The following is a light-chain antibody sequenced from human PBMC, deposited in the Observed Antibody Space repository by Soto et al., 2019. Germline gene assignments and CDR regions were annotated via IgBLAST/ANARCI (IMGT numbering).Light chain of an antibody. CDR3: SSYTSSSTPWV. Sequence: QSALTQPASVSGSPGQSITISCTGTSSDVGGYNYVSCYQQHPGKAPKLMIYEVSNRPSGVSNRFSGSKSGNTASLTISGLQAEDEADYYCSSYTSSSTPWVFGGGTQLTVL. CDR1: SSDVGGYNY. V-gene: IGLV2-14*01. J-gene: IGLJ3*02. CDR2: EVS.